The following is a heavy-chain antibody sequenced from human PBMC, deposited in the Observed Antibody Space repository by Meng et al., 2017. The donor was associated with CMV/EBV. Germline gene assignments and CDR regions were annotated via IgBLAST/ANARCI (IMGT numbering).Heavy chain of an antibody. CDR3: ARGIYDSSGYYYYYFDY. J-gene: IGHJ4*02. Sequence: SSNSAAWNWIRQSPSRGLEWLGRTYYRYKWYNDYAVSVKSRITINPDTSKNQFSLQLNSVTPEDTAVYYCARGIYDSSGYYYYYFDYWGQGTLVTVSS. CDR1: SSNSAA. CDR2: TYYRYKWYN. D-gene: IGHD3-22*01. V-gene: IGHV6-1*01.